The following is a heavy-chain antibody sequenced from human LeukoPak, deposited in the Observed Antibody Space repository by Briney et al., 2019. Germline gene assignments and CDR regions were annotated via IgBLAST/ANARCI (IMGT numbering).Heavy chain of an antibody. Sequence: SETLSLTCAVYGGSFSGYYWSWIRQPPGKGLEWLGEINHSGSTNYNPSLMRLVTISVDTSKNQFSLKLSSVTAADTAVYYCARALGYCSSTSCPPPYYFDYWGQGTLVTVSS. V-gene: IGHV4-34*01. CDR3: ARALGYCSSTSCPPPYYFDY. J-gene: IGHJ4*02. CDR1: GGSFSGYY. CDR2: INHSGST. D-gene: IGHD2-2*01.